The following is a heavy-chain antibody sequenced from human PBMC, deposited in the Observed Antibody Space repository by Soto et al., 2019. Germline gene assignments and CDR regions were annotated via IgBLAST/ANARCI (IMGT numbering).Heavy chain of an antibody. CDR3: AKDPNDSSGSINWFDP. V-gene: IGHV3-30*18. D-gene: IGHD3-22*01. CDR2: MSYDGSHK. CDR1: GFTFSRYG. J-gene: IGHJ5*02. Sequence: QVQLVESGGGVVQSGRSLRLSCAASGFTFSRYGMHWVRQAPGKGLEWLAVMSYDGSHKQYADSVKGRFTISRDNSKNTLYLQMDSLTTEDTAVYYCAKDPNDSSGSINWFDPWGQGTLVTVSS.